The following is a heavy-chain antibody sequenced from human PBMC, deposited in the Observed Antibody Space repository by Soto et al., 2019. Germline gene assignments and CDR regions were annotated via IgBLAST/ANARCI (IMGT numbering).Heavy chain of an antibody. Sequence: SETLSLTCTVSGGSISSYYWSWIRQPPGKGLEWIGYIYYSGSTNYNPSLKSRVTISVDTSKNQFSLKLSSVTAADTAVYYCARERWGLVMTTVTRGTFDYWGQGTLVTVSS. CDR3: ARERWGLVMTTVTRGTFDY. D-gene: IGHD4-4*01. CDR1: GGSISSYY. V-gene: IGHV4-59*01. CDR2: IYYSGST. J-gene: IGHJ4*02.